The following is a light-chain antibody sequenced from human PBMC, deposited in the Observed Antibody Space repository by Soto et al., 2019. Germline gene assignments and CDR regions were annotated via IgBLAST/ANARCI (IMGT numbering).Light chain of an antibody. CDR3: QQSYGTPRT. Sequence: DIQLTQSPSSLSASVGDRVTLTCRASQSVSSSLSWYQQEPGKAPNLLIYAASTLQSGVLSRFSGSGSGTDFTLSISSLQPEDFATYFCQQSYGTPRTLGTGSKVDI. CDR2: AAS. CDR1: QSVSSS. V-gene: IGKV1-39*01. J-gene: IGKJ3*01.